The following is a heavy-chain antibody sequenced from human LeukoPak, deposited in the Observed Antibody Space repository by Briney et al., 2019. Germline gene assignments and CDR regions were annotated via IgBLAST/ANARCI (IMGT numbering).Heavy chain of an antibody. D-gene: IGHD3-22*01. Sequence: GGSLRLSCAASGFTFSSYGMHWVRQAPGKGLEWVAVIWYDGSNKYYAGSVKGRFTISRDNSKNTLYLQMISLRAEDTAVYYCAKDRDYDSSGYWALDYWGQGTLVTVCS. J-gene: IGHJ4*02. CDR2: IWYDGSNK. CDR1: GFTFSSYG. V-gene: IGHV3-33*06. CDR3: AKDRDYDSSGYWALDY.